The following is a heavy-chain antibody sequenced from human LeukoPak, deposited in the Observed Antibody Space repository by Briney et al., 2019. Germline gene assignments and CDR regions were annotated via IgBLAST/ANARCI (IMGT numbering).Heavy chain of an antibody. CDR1: GDTFSSYA. CDR3: ARVPRHANNWNDHYYYYYYMDV. D-gene: IGHD1-20*01. J-gene: IGHJ6*03. Sequence: ASVKVSCKASGDTFSSYAISWVRQAPGQGLEWMGGIIPIFGTADYAQKFQGRVTITADESTSTAYMELSSLRSEDTAVYYCARVPRHANNWNDHYYYYYYMDVWGKGTTVTISS. CDR2: IIPIFGTA. V-gene: IGHV1-69*13.